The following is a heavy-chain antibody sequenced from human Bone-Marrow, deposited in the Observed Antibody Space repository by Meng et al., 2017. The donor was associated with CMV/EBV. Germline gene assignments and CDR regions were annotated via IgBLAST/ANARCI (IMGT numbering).Heavy chain of an antibody. V-gene: IGHV3-23*01. CDR3: AKVGYQLLSFDY. CDR2: ISGSGDST. D-gene: IGHD2-2*01. Sequence: GGSLRLSCAASGFTSSSYSMNWVRQAPGQGLEWVSGISGSGDSTYYADSVKGRFTISRDNSKNTLYLQMSSLRAEDTAVYSCAKVGYQLLSFDYWGQGTLVTVSS. CDR1: GFTSSSYS. J-gene: IGHJ4*02.